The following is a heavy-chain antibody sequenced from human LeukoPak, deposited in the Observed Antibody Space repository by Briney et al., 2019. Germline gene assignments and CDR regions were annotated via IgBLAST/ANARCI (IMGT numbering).Heavy chain of an antibody. CDR1: GGSISSYY. Sequence: EPSETLPLTCTVSGGSISSYYWSWIRQPPGKGLEWIGYIYHSGSTYYNPSLKSRVTISVDTSKNQFSLKLSSVTAADTAVYYCAREGWGYCSSTSCYLDYWGQGTLVTVSS. V-gene: IGHV4-59*12. CDR3: AREGWGYCSSTSCYLDY. D-gene: IGHD2-2*01. J-gene: IGHJ4*02. CDR2: IYHSGST.